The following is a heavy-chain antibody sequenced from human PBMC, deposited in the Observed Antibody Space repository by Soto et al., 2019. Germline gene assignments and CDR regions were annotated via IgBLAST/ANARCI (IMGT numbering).Heavy chain of an antibody. Sequence: QLQLQESGPGLVKPSETLSLTCTVSGGSISSSSYYWGWIRQPPGKGLEWIGSIYYSGSTYYNPSLKSRVTLSVDTSKNQFSLKLSSVTAADTAVYYCARGYSYGYFDYWGQGTLVTVSS. V-gene: IGHV4-39*01. CDR1: GGSISSSSYY. D-gene: IGHD5-18*01. CDR3: ARGYSYGYFDY. J-gene: IGHJ4*02. CDR2: IYYSGST.